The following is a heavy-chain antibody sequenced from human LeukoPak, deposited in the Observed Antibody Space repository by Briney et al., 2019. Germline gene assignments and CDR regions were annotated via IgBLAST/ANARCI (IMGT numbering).Heavy chain of an antibody. Sequence: GGSLRLSCVASGFSFSNYGIHWVRQAPGKGLEWVAVIGNDGRAKYYADSVRGRFTISRDNSENTLYLQMDSLRSEDTAVYYCARDYAREYYDSSGYAFDIWGQGTMVTVSS. CDR2: IGNDGRAK. CDR1: GFSFSNYG. CDR3: ARDYAREYYDSSGYAFDI. J-gene: IGHJ3*02. V-gene: IGHV3-30*03. D-gene: IGHD3-22*01.